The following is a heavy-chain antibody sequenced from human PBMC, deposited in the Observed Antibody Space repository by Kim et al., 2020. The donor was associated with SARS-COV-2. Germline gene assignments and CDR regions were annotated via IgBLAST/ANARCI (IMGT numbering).Heavy chain of an antibody. Sequence: ASVKVSCKASGYTFTSYGISWVRQAPGQGLEWMGWISAYNGNTNYAQKLRGRVTMTTDTSTSTAYMELRSLRSDDTAVYYCARVNLDPRAEYFQHWGQGTLVTVSS. CDR1: GYTFTSYG. V-gene: IGHV1-18*01. J-gene: IGHJ1*01. D-gene: IGHD3-3*01. CDR2: ISAYNGNT. CDR3: ARVNLDPRAEYFQH.